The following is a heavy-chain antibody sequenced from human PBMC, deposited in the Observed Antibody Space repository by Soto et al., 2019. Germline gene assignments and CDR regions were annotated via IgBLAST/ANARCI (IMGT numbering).Heavy chain of an antibody. V-gene: IGHV4-4*02. Sequence: QVQLQESGPGLVKPSGTLSLTCAVSGGSISSSNWWSWVRQPPGKGLEWIGEIYHSGNTNYNPSLKSRVTMSVDKSKNQFSLKLTSVTAADTAVYYCASRPRRATTHFGDYWGQGTLVTVSS. J-gene: IGHJ4*02. CDR2: IYHSGNT. D-gene: IGHD5-12*01. CDR1: GGSISSSNW. CDR3: ASRPRRATTHFGDY.